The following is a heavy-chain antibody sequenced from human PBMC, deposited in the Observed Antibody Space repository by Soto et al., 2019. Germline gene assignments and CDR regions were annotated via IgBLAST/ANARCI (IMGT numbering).Heavy chain of an antibody. J-gene: IGHJ4*02. CDR2: ISWNDDK. V-gene: IGHV2-5*01. CDR3: ARKSSTTSVDY. CDR1: GFSLSTSGVG. Sequence: QITLKESGPALVKPTQPLTLTCTFSGFSLSTSGVGVGWIRQPPGKALEWLAVISWNDDKRYSPSLRSRLTITKDTSKNQVVLTMTNVDPVDTATYYCARKSSTTSVDYWGQGTLVTVSS.